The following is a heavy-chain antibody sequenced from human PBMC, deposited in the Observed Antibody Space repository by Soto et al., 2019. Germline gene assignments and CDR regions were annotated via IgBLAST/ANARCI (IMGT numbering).Heavy chain of an antibody. CDR2: INPNSGGT. V-gene: IGHV1-2*04. Sequence: WVRXAPGQGLEWMGWINPNSGGTNYAQKFQGWVTMTRDTSISTAYMELSRLRSDDTAVYYCARGGTVVTDAFDIWGQGKMVTVSS. D-gene: IGHD2-15*01. CDR3: ARGGTVVTDAFDI. J-gene: IGHJ3*02.